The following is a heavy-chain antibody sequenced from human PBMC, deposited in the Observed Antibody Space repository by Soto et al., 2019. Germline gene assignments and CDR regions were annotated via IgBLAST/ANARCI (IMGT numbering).Heavy chain of an antibody. D-gene: IGHD3-3*01. J-gene: IGHJ6*03. Sequence: ASVKVSCKVSGYTLTELSMHWVRQAPGKGLEWMGGFDPEDGETIYAQKFQGRVTMTEDTSTDTAYMELSSLRSEDTAVYYCATGIPLNDFWSGYYYYYYMDVWGKGTTVTVSS. CDR3: ATGIPLNDFWSGYYYYYYMDV. CDR2: FDPEDGET. V-gene: IGHV1-24*01. CDR1: GYTLTELS.